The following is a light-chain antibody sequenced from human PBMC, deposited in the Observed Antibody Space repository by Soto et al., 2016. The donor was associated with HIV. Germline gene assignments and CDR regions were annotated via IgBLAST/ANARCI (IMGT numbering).Light chain of an antibody. V-gene: IGKV1-33*01. J-gene: IGKJ3*01. CDR2: DAS. CDR3: QQYDDLPLT. Sequence: DIQMTQSPSSLSASVGDRVSITCQASEDISEYLNWYQQKPGKAPKLLIYDASNLTTGVPSRFSGSGSGTDYTFTISSLQPEDIATYYCQQYDDLPLTFGPGPQCMSN. CDR1: EDISEY.